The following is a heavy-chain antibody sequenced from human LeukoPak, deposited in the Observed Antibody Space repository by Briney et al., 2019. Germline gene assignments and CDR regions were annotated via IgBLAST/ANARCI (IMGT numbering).Heavy chain of an antibody. CDR3: AKGNIVATIEGMLDY. CDR2: ISYDGSNK. J-gene: IGHJ4*02. D-gene: IGHD5-12*01. V-gene: IGHV3-30*18. CDR1: GFTFSSYG. Sequence: PGGSLRLSCAASGFTFSSYGMHWVRQAPGKGLEWVAVISYDGSNKYYADSVKGRFTISRDNSENTLYLQMNSLRAEDTAVYYCAKGNIVATIEGMLDYWGQGTLVTVSS.